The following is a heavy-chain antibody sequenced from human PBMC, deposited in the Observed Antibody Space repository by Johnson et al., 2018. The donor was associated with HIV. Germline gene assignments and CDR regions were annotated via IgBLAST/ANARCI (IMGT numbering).Heavy chain of an antibody. J-gene: IGHJ3*02. CDR3: ANGGYSYGYDAFDI. D-gene: IGHD5-18*01. CDR1: GFTVSSYA. V-gene: IGHV3-30-3*01. Sequence: VQLVESGGGLVQPGGSLRLSCVASGFTVSSYAMHWVRQAPGKGLEWVAVISYDGSNKYYADSVKGRFTISRDNSKNTLYLQMNSLRAEDTAVYYCANGGYSYGYDAFDIWGQGTMVTVSS. CDR2: ISYDGSNK.